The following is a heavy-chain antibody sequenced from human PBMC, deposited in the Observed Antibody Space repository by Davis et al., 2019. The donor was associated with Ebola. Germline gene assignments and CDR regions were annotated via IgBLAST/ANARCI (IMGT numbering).Heavy chain of an antibody. CDR2: ISYDGSNK. CDR3: AKDRYYYGSGTYTPNYHYYGMDV. D-gene: IGHD3-10*01. V-gene: IGHV3-30*18. J-gene: IGHJ6*02. Sequence: PGGSLRLSCAASGFTFSSYGMHWVRQAPGKGLEWVAVISYDGSNKYYADSVKGRFTISRDNSKNTLYLQMNSLRAEDTAVYYCAKDRYYYGSGTYTPNYHYYGMDVWGQGTTVTVSS. CDR1: GFTFSSYG.